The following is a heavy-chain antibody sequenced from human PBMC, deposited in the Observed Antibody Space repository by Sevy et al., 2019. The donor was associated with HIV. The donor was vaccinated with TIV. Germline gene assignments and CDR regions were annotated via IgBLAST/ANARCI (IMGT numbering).Heavy chain of an antibody. CDR3: VRAIAKDGSF. D-gene: IGHD6-13*01. CDR2: INQDGGVT. Sequence: GGSLRLSCVASGFTLNNYWMHWVRQAPGKGLEWVANINQDGGVTYYVDSVRGRFTISVANGRNLVFLQMNSLRVDDTALYFCVRAIAKDGSFWGQGTLVTVSS. J-gene: IGHJ4*02. V-gene: IGHV3-7*01. CDR1: GFTLNNYW.